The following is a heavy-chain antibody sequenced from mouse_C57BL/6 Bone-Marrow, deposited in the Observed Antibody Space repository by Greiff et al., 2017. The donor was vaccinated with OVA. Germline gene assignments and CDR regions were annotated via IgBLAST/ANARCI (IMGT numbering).Heavy chain of an antibody. CDR1: DYTFTSYW. J-gene: IGHJ2*01. CDR2: IYPGSGST. V-gene: IGHV1-55*01. Sequence: QVQLQQPGAELVKPGASVKMSCKASDYTFTSYWITWVKQRPGQGLEWIGDIYPGSGSTNYNEKFKSKATLTVDTSSSTAYMQLSSLTSEDSAVYYCARWGITTVVAEDYWGQGTTLTVSS. CDR3: ARWGITTVVAEDY. D-gene: IGHD1-1*01.